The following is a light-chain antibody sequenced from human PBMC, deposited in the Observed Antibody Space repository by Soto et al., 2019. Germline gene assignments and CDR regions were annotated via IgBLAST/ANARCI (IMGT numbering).Light chain of an antibody. CDR3: SSYTSSSTLYV. V-gene: IGLV2-14*01. Sequence: QSVLTQPASVSGSPGQSITISCTGTSRDVGGYNYVSWYQQHPGKAPKLMIYDVSNRPSGVSNRFSGSKSGNTATLTISGLQAEDEAGYYCSSYTSSSTLYVFGTGTKLTVL. CDR2: DVS. CDR1: SRDVGGYNY. J-gene: IGLJ1*01.